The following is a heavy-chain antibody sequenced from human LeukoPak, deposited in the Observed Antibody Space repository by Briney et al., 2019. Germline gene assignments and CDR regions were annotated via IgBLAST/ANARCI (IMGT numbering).Heavy chain of an antibody. Sequence: GESLKISCKGSGYSFTSYWIGWVRQMPGKGLEGMGIIYPGDSDTRYSPSFQGQVTISADKSISTAYLQWSSLKASDTAMYYCARLTRITMVRGVIKAVSDWFDPWGQGTLVTVSS. V-gene: IGHV5-51*01. D-gene: IGHD3-10*01. CDR2: IYPGDSDT. J-gene: IGHJ5*02. CDR3: ARLTRITMVRGVIKAVSDWFDP. CDR1: GYSFTSYW.